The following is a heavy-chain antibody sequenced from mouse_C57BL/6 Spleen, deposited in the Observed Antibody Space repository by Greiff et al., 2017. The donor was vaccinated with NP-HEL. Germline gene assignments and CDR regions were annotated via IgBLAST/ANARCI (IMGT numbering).Heavy chain of an antibody. CDR1: GYTFTSYW. V-gene: IGHV1-64*01. CDR2: IHPNSGST. D-gene: IGHD1-1*01. Sequence: VQLQQSGAELVKPGASVKLSCKASGYTFTSYWMHWVKQRPGQGLEWIGMIHPNSGSTNYNEKFKSKATLTVDKSSSTAYMQLSSLTSEDSAVYYCASYGSSYGFAYWGQGTLVTVSA. CDR3: ASYGSSYGFAY. J-gene: IGHJ3*01.